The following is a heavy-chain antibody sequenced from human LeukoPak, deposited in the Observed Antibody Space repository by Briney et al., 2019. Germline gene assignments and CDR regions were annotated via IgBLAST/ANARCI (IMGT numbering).Heavy chain of an antibody. D-gene: IGHD1-1*01. CDR1: GYPFTDYY. V-gene: IGHV1-2*02. J-gene: IGHJ4*02. Sequence: ASVKVSCKASGYPFTDYYMHWVRQAPGQGLEWMGWTNPNSGGTKYAQKFQGRVTMTRDTSISTDYMELSRLRSDDTAVYYCVLEKGGTYYFDYWGQGTLVTVSS. CDR2: TNPNSGGT. CDR3: VLEKGGTYYFDY.